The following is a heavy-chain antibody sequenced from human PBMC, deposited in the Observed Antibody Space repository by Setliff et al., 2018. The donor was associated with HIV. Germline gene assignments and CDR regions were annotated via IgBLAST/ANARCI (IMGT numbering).Heavy chain of an antibody. Sequence: PGGSLRLSCAASGFTFSNYAMSWVRQAPGEGLEWVSAILSTGERTFYADSVKGRCNISRDNSKNTVYLQMNSLRAEDTAEYYCAKELAASGLGYFDSWGRGILVTVSS. CDR1: GFTFSNYA. V-gene: IGHV3-23*01. CDR3: AKELAASGLGYFDS. CDR2: ILSTGERT. D-gene: IGHD3-22*01. J-gene: IGHJ4*02.